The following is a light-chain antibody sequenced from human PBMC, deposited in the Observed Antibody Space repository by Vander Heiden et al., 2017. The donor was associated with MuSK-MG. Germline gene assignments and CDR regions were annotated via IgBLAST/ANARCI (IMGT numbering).Light chain of an antibody. J-gene: IGKJ5*01. Sequence: IQMTQSPSSLSASVGARVTITCRSSQNIITYLNWYQQKPGKSPRFLIYVASNLQCGVPSRFSGSGFGTDFTLTISSLQPEDFAIYYCQQSYSTPLTFGQGTRLEIE. CDR2: VAS. CDR1: QNIITY. V-gene: IGKV1-39*01. CDR3: QQSYSTPLT.